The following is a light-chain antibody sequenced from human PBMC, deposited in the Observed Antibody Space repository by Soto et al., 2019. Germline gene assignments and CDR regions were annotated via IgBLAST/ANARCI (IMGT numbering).Light chain of an antibody. J-gene: IGKJ4*01. CDR2: GAS. CDR3: QQYNNWPPLT. CDR1: QSVSSN. V-gene: IGKV3-15*01. Sequence: EIVMTQSPATLSVSPGERATLSCRASQSVSSNLAWYQQKPGQASRLLIYGASTRATGLPARFSGSGSWSEFTLTISSLQSEDFAVYYCQQYNNWPPLTFGGGNKVEIK.